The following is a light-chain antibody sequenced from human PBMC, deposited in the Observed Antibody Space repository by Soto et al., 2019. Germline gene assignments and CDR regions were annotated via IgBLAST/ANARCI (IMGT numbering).Light chain of an antibody. CDR1: QDISNY. V-gene: IGKV1-27*01. J-gene: IGKJ5*01. CDR2: AAS. CDR3: QKYNSAPLT. Sequence: DIQMTQSPSSLSASVGDRVTITCRASQDISNYLAWYQQIPGKGPELLIYAASTLQSGVPSRFSGSGSGTDFTLTISGLQPEDVATYYCQKYNSAPLTFAQGTRLEIK.